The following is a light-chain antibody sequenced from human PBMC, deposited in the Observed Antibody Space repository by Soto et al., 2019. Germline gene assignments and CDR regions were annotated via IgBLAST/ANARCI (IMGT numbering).Light chain of an antibody. V-gene: IGKV3-11*01. CDR1: QSVSSY. CDR2: DAS. CDR3: QQRRKWPLT. Sequence: DIVLTQSPATLSLSLGERATLSCRASQSVSSYLGWYQQKPGQAPRLLIYDASNRATGIPARFSGSGSGTDFTLTISSLEPEDFAVYYCQQRRKWPLTFGGGTKVEIK. J-gene: IGKJ4*01.